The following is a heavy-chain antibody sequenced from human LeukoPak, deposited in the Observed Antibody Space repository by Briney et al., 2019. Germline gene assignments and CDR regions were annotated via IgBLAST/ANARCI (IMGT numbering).Heavy chain of an antibody. Sequence: NASETLSLTCSVSGAAIGIYYWSWIRQPPGKGLEWIGHIYYGGVTNYNPSLKSRLTISLDTSQHQFSLKLSSVTAADTAVYYCARSGVWVGYCSSTSCSPFDYWGQGTLVTVSS. D-gene: IGHD2-2*01. CDR3: ARSGVWVGYCSSTSCSPFDY. CDR2: IYYGGVT. V-gene: IGHV4-59*01. CDR1: GAAIGIYY. J-gene: IGHJ4*02.